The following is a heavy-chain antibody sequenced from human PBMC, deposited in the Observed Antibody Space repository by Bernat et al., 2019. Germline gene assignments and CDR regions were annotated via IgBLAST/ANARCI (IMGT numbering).Heavy chain of an antibody. CDR1: GFTFSSYS. CDR2: IISSSSYI. V-gene: IGHV3-21*05. J-gene: IGHJ3*02. D-gene: IGHD4-17*01. Sequence: EVQLVESGGGLVKPGGSLRLSCAASGFTFSSYSMNWVRQAPGNGLEWVSYIISSSSYIYYADSVKGRFTISRDNAKNSMYLQMNSLIAEDTAVYYCARASDGDSPRGDAFDIWGQGTMVTVSS. CDR3: ARASDGDSPRGDAFDI.